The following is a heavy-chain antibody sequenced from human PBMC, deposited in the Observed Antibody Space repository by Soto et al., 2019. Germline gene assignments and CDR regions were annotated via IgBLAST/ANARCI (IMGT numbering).Heavy chain of an antibody. D-gene: IGHD2-15*01. J-gene: IGHJ4*02. CDR1: GFTFSSYT. CDR3: ARDRGYCSGGRCYRIYFDY. V-gene: IGHV3-21*01. Sequence: LRLSCAVSGFTFSSYTMNLVRQAPGKGLEWVSSISSDNYISYADSLKGRFTISRDNAKNSLYLQMNSLRAEDTAVYYCARDRGYCSGGRCYRIYFDYWGQGTLVTVSS. CDR2: ISSDNYI.